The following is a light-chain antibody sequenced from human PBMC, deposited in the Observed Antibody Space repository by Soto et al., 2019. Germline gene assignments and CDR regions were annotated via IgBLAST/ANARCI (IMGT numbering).Light chain of an antibody. CDR1: SSDVGGYNF. CDR2: DVS. CDR3: CSYTGDYTLL. Sequence: QSALTQPRSVSGSPGQSVTISCTGTSSDVGGYNFASWYQQHPGKTPKLMIYDVSKRPSGVPVRFSGSKSGNTASLTISGLQAEDETDYYCCSYTGDYTLLFGGGTKLTVL. V-gene: IGLV2-11*01. J-gene: IGLJ2*01.